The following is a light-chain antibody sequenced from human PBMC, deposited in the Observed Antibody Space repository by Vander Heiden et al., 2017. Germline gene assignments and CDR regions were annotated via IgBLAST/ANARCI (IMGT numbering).Light chain of an antibody. CDR3: QQYESSLSYT. V-gene: IGKV3-20*01. CDR2: GAS. CDR1: QNIFSSY. J-gene: IGKJ2*01. Sequence: PGDRATLSCRASQNIFSSYLVWYQQKPGQAPRLPIYGASKRATGIPDRFSGSGSGTDFTLTITRLEPEDLAVYYCQQYESSLSYTFGQGTKLEIE.